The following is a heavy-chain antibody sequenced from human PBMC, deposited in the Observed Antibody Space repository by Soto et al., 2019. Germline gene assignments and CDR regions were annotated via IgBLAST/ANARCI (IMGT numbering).Heavy chain of an antibody. CDR2: ISGSGGST. CDR1: GFTFSSYA. J-gene: IGHJ4*02. CDR3: ATIPIKLLWFGEAPGDY. V-gene: IGHV3-23*01. Sequence: EVQLLESGGGLVQPGGSLRLSCAASGFTFSSYAMSWVRQAPGNGLEWVSAISGSGGSTYYADSVKGRFTISRDNSKNTLYLQMNSLRAEDTAVYYCATIPIKLLWFGEAPGDYWGQGTLVTVSS. D-gene: IGHD3-10*01.